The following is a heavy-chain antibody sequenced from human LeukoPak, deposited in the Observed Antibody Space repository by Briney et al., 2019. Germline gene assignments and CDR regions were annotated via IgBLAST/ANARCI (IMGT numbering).Heavy chain of an antibody. Sequence: PGGSLRLSCSASGFTFSNYVMHWVRQAPGKGLEYVSATSTNGDTTYYTDSVKGRFTISRDNSKSTLSLQMSSLRAEDTALYYCVKDYSRDWNGRWFDSWGQGTLVTVSS. CDR1: GFTFSNYV. V-gene: IGHV3-64D*09. CDR3: VKDYSRDWNGRWFDS. CDR2: TSTNGDTT. D-gene: IGHD1-1*01. J-gene: IGHJ5*01.